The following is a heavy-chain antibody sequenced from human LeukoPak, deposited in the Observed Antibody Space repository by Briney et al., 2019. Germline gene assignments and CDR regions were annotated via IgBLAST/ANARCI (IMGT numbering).Heavy chain of an antibody. Sequence: GGSLRLSCAASGLTFTNYAMSWVRQAPGKGLEWVSAIGVSGTPYYADSVKGRFTISRDNSKNSLSLQMNSLRAEDTAVYYCAKDRLCGGSSCRHFDSWGQGSLVTVSS. CDR1: GLTFTNYA. CDR2: IGVSGTP. CDR3: AKDRLCGGSSCRHFDS. D-gene: IGHD2-15*01. V-gene: IGHV3-23*01. J-gene: IGHJ4*02.